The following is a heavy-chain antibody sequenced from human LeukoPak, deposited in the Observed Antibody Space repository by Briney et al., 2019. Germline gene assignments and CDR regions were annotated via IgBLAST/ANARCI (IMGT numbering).Heavy chain of an antibody. CDR2: ISSNGGST. J-gene: IGHJ3*02. V-gene: IGHV3-64*01. D-gene: IGHD3-10*01. CDR3: ARAVPYKAGLGSYWGAFDI. CDR1: GFTFRSYA. Sequence: PGGSLRLSCAASGFTFRSYAMHWVRQVPGKGLEYVSAISSNGGSTYYANSVKGRFTISRDNSKNTLYLQMGSLRAEDMAVYYCARAVPYKAGLGSYWGAFDIWGQGTMVTVSS.